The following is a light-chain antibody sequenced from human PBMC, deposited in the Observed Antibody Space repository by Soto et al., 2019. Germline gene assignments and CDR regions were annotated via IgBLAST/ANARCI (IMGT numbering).Light chain of an antibody. J-gene: IGLJ3*02. CDR3: AAWDDSLNGWV. CDR2: SDN. Sequence: QSALTQPPSASGTPGQRVTISCSGSNSNIGSNTVNWYQQLPGTAPKLLIFSDNQRPSGVPDRFSASKSGTSASLAISGLQSEDEADYHCAAWDDSLNGWVFGGGTKLTVL. V-gene: IGLV1-44*01. CDR1: NSNIGSNT.